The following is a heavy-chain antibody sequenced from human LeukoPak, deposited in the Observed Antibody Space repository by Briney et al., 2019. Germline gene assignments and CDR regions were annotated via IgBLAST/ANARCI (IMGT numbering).Heavy chain of an antibody. J-gene: IGHJ4*02. CDR2: INPNSGGT. CDR3: ARAVMTTIWRLDY. Sequence: GASVKVSCKASGYTFTGYYMHWVRQAPGQGLEWMGWINPNSGGTNYAQKFQGRVTMTRDTSISTTYMEMNSLRSDDTAVYYCARAVMTTIWRLDYWGQGSLVTVSS. CDR1: GYTFTGYY. D-gene: IGHD5-24*01. V-gene: IGHV1-2*02.